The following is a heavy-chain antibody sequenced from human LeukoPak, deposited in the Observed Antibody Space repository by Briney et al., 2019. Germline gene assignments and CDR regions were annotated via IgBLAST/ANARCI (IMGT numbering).Heavy chain of an antibody. J-gene: IGHJ4*02. CDR3: ARVLVGGYSYGSLLSYY. CDR2: ISGSGGST. V-gene: IGHV3-23*01. D-gene: IGHD5-18*01. Sequence: GGSLRLSCAASGFTFSSYAMSWVRQAPGKGLEWVSAISGSGGSTYYADSVKGRFTISRDNAKNSLYLQMNSLRAEDAAVYYCARVLVGGYSYGSLLSYYWGQGTLVTVSS. CDR1: GFTFSSYA.